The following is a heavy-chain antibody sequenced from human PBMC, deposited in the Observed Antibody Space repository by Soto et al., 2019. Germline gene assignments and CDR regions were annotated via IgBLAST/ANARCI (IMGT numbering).Heavy chain of an antibody. J-gene: IGHJ6*02. Sequence: GGSLRLSCAASGFTFTTYAMNWVRQAPGKGRGWGSSISGSGGGTYYADSVRGRFTISRDSSKNTVYLQLNSLRVEDTAVYYCAKTQGSCYGYYSYYGMDVWGQGTTVTVSS. CDR2: ISGSGGGT. CDR3: AKTQGSCYGYYSYYGMDV. CDR1: GFTFTTYA. V-gene: IGHV3-23*01. D-gene: IGHD5-18*01.